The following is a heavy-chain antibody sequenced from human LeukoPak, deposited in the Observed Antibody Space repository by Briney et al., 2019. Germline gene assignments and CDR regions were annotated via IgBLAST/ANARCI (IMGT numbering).Heavy chain of an antibody. CDR2: ISDGGSEV. CDR3: AKGKSGSYYYYMDV. V-gene: IGHV3-21*06. CDR1: GFIVSFYT. J-gene: IGHJ6*03. Sequence: GGSLRLSCAASGFIVSFYTLNWVRQAPGKGREWVSSISDGGSEVYYADPIKGRFAISRDDAKNSLSLEMNSLRVEDTATYYCAKGKSGSYYYYMDVWGKGTTVTVSS.